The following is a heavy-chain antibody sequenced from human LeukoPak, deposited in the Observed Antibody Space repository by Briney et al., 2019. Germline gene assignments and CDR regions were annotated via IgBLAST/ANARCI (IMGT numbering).Heavy chain of an antibody. D-gene: IGHD3-22*01. CDR2: VNPNSSGT. CDR3: ARDSWSVYDSSGYYYLLSSFDI. J-gene: IGHJ3*02. Sequence: ASLKVSSTASVYTFTRYYMHSVRHAPGQGREWRGCVNPNSSGTNFAQKFQGRVTMTRDTSISTDYMELSRLRSDDAAVYYCARDSWSVYDSSGYYYLLSSFDIWGQGTMVTVSS. CDR1: VYTFTRYY. V-gene: IGHV1-2*02.